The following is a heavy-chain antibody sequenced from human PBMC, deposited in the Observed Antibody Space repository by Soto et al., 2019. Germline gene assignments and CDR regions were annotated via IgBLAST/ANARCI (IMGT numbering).Heavy chain of an antibody. CDR3: ATSSGSYYKMGYFFDY. V-gene: IGHV4-39*01. CDR2: IYYSGST. D-gene: IGHD3-10*01. Sequence: KTSETLSLTCTVSGGSISSSNYYWGWIRQPPGKGLEWIGSIYYSGSTYYNPSLKSRVTISVDTSKNQFSLKLSSVTAADTAVYYCATSSGSYYKMGYFFDYRGQGALVTVSS. J-gene: IGHJ4*02. CDR1: GGSISSSNYY.